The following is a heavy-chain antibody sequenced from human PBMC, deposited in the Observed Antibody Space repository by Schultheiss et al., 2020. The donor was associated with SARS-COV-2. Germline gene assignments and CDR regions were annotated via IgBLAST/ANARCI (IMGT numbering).Heavy chain of an antibody. CDR2: IYTSGST. CDR1: GGSISSYY. V-gene: IGHV4-4*07. CDR3: AKGTGSSAYSANQD. Sequence: SETLSLTCTVSGGSISSYYWSWIRQPAGKGLEWIGRIYTSGSTNYNPSLKSRVTMSVDTSKNQFSLKLSSVTAADTAVYYCAKGTGSSAYSANQDCGQGSLVTVSS. J-gene: IGHJ4*02. D-gene: IGHD3-22*01.